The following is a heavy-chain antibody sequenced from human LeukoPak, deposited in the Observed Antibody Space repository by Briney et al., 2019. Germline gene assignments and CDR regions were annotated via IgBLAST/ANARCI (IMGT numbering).Heavy chain of an antibody. D-gene: IGHD3-3*01. CDR3: AKDGGASLEWTKIGFDY. Sequence: GGSLRLSCAASGFTFSSYAMSWVRQAPGKGLEWVSAISGSGGSTYYADSVKGRFTISRDNSKNTLYLQMNSLRAEDTAVYYCAKDGGASLEWTKIGFDYWGQGTLVTVSS. CDR2: ISGSGGST. J-gene: IGHJ4*02. CDR1: GFTFSSYA. V-gene: IGHV3-23*01.